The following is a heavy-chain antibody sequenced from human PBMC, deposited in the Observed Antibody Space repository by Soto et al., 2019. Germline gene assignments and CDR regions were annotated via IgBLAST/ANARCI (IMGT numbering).Heavy chain of an antibody. CDR1: GFTFSSYE. D-gene: IGHD2-2*01. CDR3: AREILWDIVVVPAAPGYGMDV. Sequence: GGSLRLSCAASGFTFSSYEMNWVRQAPGNGLEWVSHIRSSGSTIYYADSVKGRFTISRDSAKNSLYLQMNSLRAEDTAVYYCAREILWDIVVVPAAPGYGMDVWGQGTTVTVSS. V-gene: IGHV3-48*03. J-gene: IGHJ6*02. CDR2: IRSSGSTI.